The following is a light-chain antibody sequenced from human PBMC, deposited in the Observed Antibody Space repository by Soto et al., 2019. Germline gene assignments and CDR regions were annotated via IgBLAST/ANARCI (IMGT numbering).Light chain of an antibody. CDR2: AAS. CDR1: QSISSY. J-gene: IGKJ2*01. V-gene: IGKV1-39*01. CDR3: QQSYSTPMST. Sequence: DIQMTQSPSSLSASVGDRVTITCRASQSISSYLNWYQQKPGKAPKLLIYAASSLQSGVPSRFSGSGSGTDFTLTISSLQPEDFATYYCQQSYSTPMSTFGQVTMVDIK.